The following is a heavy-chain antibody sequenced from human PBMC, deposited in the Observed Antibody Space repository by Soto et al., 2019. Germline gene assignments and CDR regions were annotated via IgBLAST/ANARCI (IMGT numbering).Heavy chain of an antibody. CDR1: GFSLSTSGVG. CDR2: IYWDDDK. J-gene: IGHJ4*02. D-gene: IGHD3-22*01. Sequence: QITLKESGPTLVKPTQTLTLTCTFSGFSLSTSGVGVGWIRQPPGKALEWLALIYWDDDKRYSPSLKSRLTITKHTSKNQAVLTLTNMDPVDTATYYCEHTLTYYYDSRGSYYLDYWGQGTLVTVSS. V-gene: IGHV2-5*02. CDR3: EHTLTYYYDSRGSYYLDY.